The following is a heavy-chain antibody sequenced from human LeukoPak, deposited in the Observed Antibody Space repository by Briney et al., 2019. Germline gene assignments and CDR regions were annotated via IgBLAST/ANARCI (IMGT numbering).Heavy chain of an antibody. CDR1: GGSISSYY. Sequence: TSETLSLTCTVSGGSISSYYWSWIRQPPGKGLEWIGYIYYSGSTNYNPSLKSRVTISVDTSKNQFSLKLSSVTAADTAVYYCARCGYGGMDVWGKGTTVTVSS. CDR2: IYYSGST. J-gene: IGHJ6*04. CDR3: ARCGYGGMDV. D-gene: IGHD5-18*01. V-gene: IGHV4-59*01.